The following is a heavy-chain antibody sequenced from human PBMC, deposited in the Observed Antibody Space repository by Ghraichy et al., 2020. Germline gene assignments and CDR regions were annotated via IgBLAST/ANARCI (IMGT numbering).Heavy chain of an antibody. Sequence: LSLTCAGSGFPFSSYSLAWVRQAPGKGLEWVAYISSGSKSIYYADSVKGRFTISRDNTNNALYVQVNSLRDEDTAVYYCARGGRFLEWSSSPFDYWGQGTLVTVSS. CDR1: GFPFSSYS. CDR2: ISSGSKSI. CDR3: ARGGRFLEWSSSPFDY. V-gene: IGHV3-48*02. D-gene: IGHD3-3*01. J-gene: IGHJ4*02.